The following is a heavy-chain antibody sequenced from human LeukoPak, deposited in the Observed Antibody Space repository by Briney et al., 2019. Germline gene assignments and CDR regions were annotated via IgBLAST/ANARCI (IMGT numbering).Heavy chain of an antibody. J-gene: IGHJ4*02. Sequence: SETLSLTCAVFGGSFSGYYWSWIRQPPGKGLEWIGSIYYSGSTYYNPSLKSRVTISVDTSKNQFSLKLSSVTAADTAVYYCARAGGDSSGYYYSAPYYFDYWGQGTLVTVSS. D-gene: IGHD3-22*01. V-gene: IGHV4-34*01. CDR3: ARAGGDSSGYYYSAPYYFDY. CDR2: IYYSGST. CDR1: GGSFSGYY.